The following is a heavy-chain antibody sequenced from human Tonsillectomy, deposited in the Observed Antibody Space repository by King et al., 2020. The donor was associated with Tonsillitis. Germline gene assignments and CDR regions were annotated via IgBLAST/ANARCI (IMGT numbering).Heavy chain of an antibody. J-gene: IGHJ6*02. D-gene: IGHD4-17*01. V-gene: IGHV3-23*04. CDR3: AKAGQMTAVNIGYYGMDV. CDR2: ISGNGVST. CDR1: GFTFSSYA. Sequence: VQLVESGGGLVQPGGSLRLSCAASGFTFSSYAMSWVRQAPGKGLEWVSAISGNGVSTYYADSVKGRFTISRDNSKNTLYLQMDSLRADDKAVYYCAKAGQMTAVNIGYYGMDVWGQGTTVTVSS.